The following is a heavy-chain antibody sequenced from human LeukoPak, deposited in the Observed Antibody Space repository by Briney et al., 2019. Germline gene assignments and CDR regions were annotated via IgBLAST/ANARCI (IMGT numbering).Heavy chain of an antibody. CDR2: ISGSGGST. V-gene: IGHV3-23*01. J-gene: IGHJ5*02. CDR1: GFTFSSYA. CDR3: ARGVGNGYSGYGFRWYDL. D-gene: IGHD5-12*01. Sequence: GGSLRLSCAASGFTFSSYAMSWVRQAPGKGLEWVSAISGSGGSTYYADSVKGRFTISRDNSKNTLNLQMNSLRVEDTALYYCARGVGNGYSGYGFRWYDLWGQGTLVTVSS.